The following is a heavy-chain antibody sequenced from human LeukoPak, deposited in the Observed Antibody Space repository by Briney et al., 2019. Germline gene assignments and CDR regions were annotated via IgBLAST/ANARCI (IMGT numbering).Heavy chain of an antibody. J-gene: IGHJ4*02. D-gene: IGHD2-2*01. CDR2: ISGSGGST. Sequence: GGSLRLSCATSGFTYSSCVMAWVRQAPGKGLAGVSRISGSGGSTYYADSVKGRFTISRDNSMNTLDLQMNSLTAKDTAVYYCAKRHCSSTHCYAFDYWGQGTLVTVSS. CDR1: GFTYSSCV. CDR3: AKRHCSSTHCYAFDY. V-gene: IGHV3-23*01.